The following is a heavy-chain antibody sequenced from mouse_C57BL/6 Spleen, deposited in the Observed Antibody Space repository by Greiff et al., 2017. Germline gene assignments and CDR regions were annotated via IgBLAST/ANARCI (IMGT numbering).Heavy chain of an antibody. Sequence: VQLKQSGPELVKPGASVKISCKASGYSFTDYNMNWVKQSTGKSLEWIGVINPNYGTTSYNQKFKGKATMTVDQSSSTSYMQLNSLTSEDSAVYYCARSDYDDPWFAYWGQGTLVTVSA. J-gene: IGHJ3*01. CDR2: INPNYGTT. D-gene: IGHD2-4*01. CDR3: ARSDYDDPWFAY. CDR1: GYSFTDYN. V-gene: IGHV1-39*01.